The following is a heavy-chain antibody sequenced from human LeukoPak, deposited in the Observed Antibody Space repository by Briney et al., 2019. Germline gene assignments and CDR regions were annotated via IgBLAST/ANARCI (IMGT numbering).Heavy chain of an antibody. Sequence: PGGSLRLSCAASGFIFSSSWMSWVRHIPEKGLEWVAYIKQDGSEEYYVDSVKGRFIISRDNAKNSLYLQMNSLRAEDTAVYYCAIIPRAAAGPSARSPFHCWGQGTLVTVSS. CDR1: GFIFSSSW. CDR3: AIIPRAAAGPSARSPFHC. V-gene: IGHV3-7*01. CDR2: IKQDGSEE. J-gene: IGHJ4*02. D-gene: IGHD6-13*01.